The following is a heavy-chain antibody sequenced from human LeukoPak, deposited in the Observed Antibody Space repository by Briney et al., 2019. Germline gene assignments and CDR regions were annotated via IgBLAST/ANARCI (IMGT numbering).Heavy chain of an antibody. V-gene: IGHV3-23*01. J-gene: IGHJ4*02. CDR2: ISASGSDT. CDR3: AKWGPYDILTGRIN. Sequence: HTGGSLRLSCAASGSTFSSYAMSWVRQTPGEGLEWVSSISASGSDTYHADFVRGRFTISRDNSKDTLYLQMNSLRAEDTAVYYCAKWGPYDILTGRINWGQGTLVTVSS. CDR1: GSTFSSYA. D-gene: IGHD3-9*01.